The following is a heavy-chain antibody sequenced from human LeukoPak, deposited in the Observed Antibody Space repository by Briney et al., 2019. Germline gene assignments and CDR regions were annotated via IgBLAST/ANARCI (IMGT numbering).Heavy chain of an antibody. J-gene: IGHJ4*02. CDR2: ISWDGGST. CDR1: GFTFDDYS. D-gene: IGHD6-13*01. V-gene: IGHV3-43*01. Sequence: GGSLTLSCAASGFTFDDYSMHWVRQAPGKGLEWVSLISWDGGSTSYADSVKGRLTISRDNSKNSLYMQMNSLRTEDTALYYCANQASSRPGLYFDFWGQGTLVTVSS. CDR3: ANQASSRPGLYFDF.